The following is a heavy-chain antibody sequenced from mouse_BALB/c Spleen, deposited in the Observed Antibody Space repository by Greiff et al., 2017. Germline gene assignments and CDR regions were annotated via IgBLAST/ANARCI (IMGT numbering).Heavy chain of an antibody. CDR3: AREGNYGNPWFAY. Sequence: QVQLQQSGAELVRPGASVTLSCKASGYTFTDYEMHWVKQTPVHGLEWIGAIDPETGGTAYNQKFKGKATLTADKSSSTAYMEHRSLTSEDSAVYYCAREGNYGNPWFAYWGQGTLVTVS. J-gene: IGHJ3*01. CDR2: IDPETGGT. D-gene: IGHD2-1*01. V-gene: IGHV1-15*01. CDR1: GYTFTDYE.